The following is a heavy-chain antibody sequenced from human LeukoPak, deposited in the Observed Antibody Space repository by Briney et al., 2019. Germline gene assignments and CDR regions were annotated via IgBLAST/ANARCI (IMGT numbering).Heavy chain of an antibody. CDR1: GGSISSGDYY. CDR2: IYYSGST. V-gene: IGHV4-30-4*01. J-gene: IGHJ4*02. D-gene: IGHD6-13*01. Sequence: PSETLSLTCTVSGGSISSGDYYWSWIRQPPGKGLERIGYIYYSGSTYYNPSLKSRVTILVDTSKNQFSLKLSSVTAADTAVYYCARGSIAAAGTLGNWGQGTLVTVSS. CDR3: ARGSIAAAGTLGN.